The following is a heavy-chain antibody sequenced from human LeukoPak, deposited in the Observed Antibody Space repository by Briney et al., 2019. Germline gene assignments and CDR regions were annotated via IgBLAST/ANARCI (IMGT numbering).Heavy chain of an antibody. V-gene: IGHV3-30*04. CDR2: ISYDGTDK. CDR1: GFAFSSYA. CDR3: ARDQPYFDS. Sequence: GGSLRLSCAASGFAFSSYAIHWVRQAPDKGLEWVAVISYDGTDKYYADSVKGRFTISRDNSKNMLYLQMSSLRAEDTAVYFCARDQPYFDSWGQGTLVTVSS. J-gene: IGHJ4*02.